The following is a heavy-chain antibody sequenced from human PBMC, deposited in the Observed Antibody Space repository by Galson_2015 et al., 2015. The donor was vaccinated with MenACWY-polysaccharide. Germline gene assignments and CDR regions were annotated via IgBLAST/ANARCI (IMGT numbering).Heavy chain of an antibody. CDR3: ARDFSSGGEDYFDY. CDR1: GFTFSDYY. V-gene: IGHV3-11*01. D-gene: IGHD6-19*01. CDR2: ISSSGSTI. J-gene: IGHJ4*02. Sequence: SLRLSCAASGFTFSDYYMSWIRQAPGKGLEWVSYISSSGSTIYYADSVKGRFTISRDNAKNSLYLQTNSLRAEDTAVYYCARDFSSGGEDYFDYWGQGTLVTVSS.